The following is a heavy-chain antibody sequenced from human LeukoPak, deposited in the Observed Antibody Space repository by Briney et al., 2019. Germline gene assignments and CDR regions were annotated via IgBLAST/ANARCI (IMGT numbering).Heavy chain of an antibody. CDR2: IKQDGSEK. CDR1: GFTSSSYW. J-gene: IGHJ1*01. V-gene: IGHV3-7*01. Sequence: GGSLRLSCAASGFTSSSYWMSWVRQAPGKGLEWAANIKQDGSEKYYVDSVKGRFTISRDNAKNSLYLQMNSLRAEDTAVYYCSMIVGGGSQHWGQGTLVTVPS. D-gene: IGHD3-22*01. CDR3: SMIVGGGSQH.